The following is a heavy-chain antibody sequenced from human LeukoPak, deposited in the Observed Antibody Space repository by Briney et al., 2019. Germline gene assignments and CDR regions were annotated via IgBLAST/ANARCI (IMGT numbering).Heavy chain of an antibody. CDR2: MNPNSGNT. V-gene: IGHV1-8*03. CDR3: ARGKDSSSPSFDY. Sequence: ASVKVTFKASGYTFTSYDINWVRQATGQGLEWMGWMNPNSGNTGYAQKFQGRVTITRNPSISTAYMELSSLRSEDTAVYYCARGKDSSSPSFDYWGQGTLVTVSS. CDR1: GYTFTSYD. J-gene: IGHJ4*02. D-gene: IGHD6-6*01.